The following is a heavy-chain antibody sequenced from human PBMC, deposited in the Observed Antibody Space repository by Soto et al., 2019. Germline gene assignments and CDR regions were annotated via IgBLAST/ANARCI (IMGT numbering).Heavy chain of an antibody. CDR1: GGSFSIYT. CDR2: IIPMFDIA. CDR3: TIGSWSAEVFDI. V-gene: IGHV1-69*02. J-gene: IGHJ3*02. D-gene: IGHD6-13*01. Sequence: QVQLVQSGVEVKKPGSSVKVSCKAAGGSFSIYTVFGVRQAPGQGLEWMGRIIPMFDIANYSQNFQGRVTFNADKFPDTVYMEMLNLRSAYTAVYYCTIGSWSAEVFDIWGQGTLVTVSS.